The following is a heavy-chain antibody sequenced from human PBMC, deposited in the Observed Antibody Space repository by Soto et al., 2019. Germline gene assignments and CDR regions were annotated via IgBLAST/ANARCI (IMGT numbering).Heavy chain of an antibody. CDR2: ISSSSSYI. J-gene: IGHJ3*02. D-gene: IGHD3-3*01. CDR1: GFTFSTYS. V-gene: IGHV3-21*01. CDR3: AREITIFGVVTRRAFDI. Sequence: PGGSLRLSCAASGFTFSTYSMNWVRQAPGKGLEWVSSISSSSSYIYYADSVKGRFTISRDNAKNSLYLQMNSLRAEDTAVYYCAREITIFGVVTRRAFDIWGQGTMVTVSS.